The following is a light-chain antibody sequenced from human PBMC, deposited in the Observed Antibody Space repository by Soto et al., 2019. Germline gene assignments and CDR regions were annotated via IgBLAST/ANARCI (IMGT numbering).Light chain of an antibody. CDR1: QTISSW. V-gene: IGKV1-5*03. J-gene: IGKJ1*01. CDR2: KAS. Sequence: DIQLTQSPSTLSGSGGDRVPIXCRASQTISSWLAWYQQKPGKAPKLLIYKASTLKSGVPSRFSGSGSGTEFTLTISSLLPDDFATYYCQQYNRYWTFGQGTKVDIK. CDR3: QQYNRYWT.